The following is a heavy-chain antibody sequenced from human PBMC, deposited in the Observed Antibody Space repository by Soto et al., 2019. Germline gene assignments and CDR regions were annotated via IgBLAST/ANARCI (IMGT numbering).Heavy chain of an antibody. Sequence: EVQLEESGGGLVKPGGSLRLCCAASGFTFSSYSMNWVRLAPGKGLEWVSSISSRGGWIYYADSMRGRFTISRDNAKNSLYLQMSSLRAEDTAVYYCATVPYSSGPTWGLGVLVTVSS. J-gene: IGHJ4*02. V-gene: IGHV3-21*01. CDR1: GFTFSSYS. CDR2: ISSRGGWI. CDR3: ATVPYSSGPT. D-gene: IGHD6-19*01.